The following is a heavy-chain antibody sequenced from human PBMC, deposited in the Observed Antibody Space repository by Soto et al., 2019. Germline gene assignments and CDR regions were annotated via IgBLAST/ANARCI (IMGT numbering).Heavy chain of an antibody. CDR2: ISAYNGNT. V-gene: IGHV1-18*04. J-gene: IGHJ4*02. D-gene: IGHD3-9*01. Sequence: ASVKVSCKASGNTFTSSGISWVRQAPGQGLEWMGWISAYNGNTNYAQKLQGRVTMTTDTSTSTAYMELRSLRSDDTAVYYCARGVRSSTYFDGFDYWGQGTLVTVSS. CDR1: GNTFTSSG. CDR3: ARGVRSSTYFDGFDY.